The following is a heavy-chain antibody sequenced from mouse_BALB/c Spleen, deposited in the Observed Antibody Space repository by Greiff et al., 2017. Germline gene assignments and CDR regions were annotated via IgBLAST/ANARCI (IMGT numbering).Heavy chain of an antibody. Sequence: EVKLVESGGGLVKPGGSLKLSCAASGFTFSSYTMSWVRQTPEKRLEWVATISSGGSYTYYPDSVKGRFTISRDNAKNTLYLQMSSLKSEDTAMYYCTREGLGASSYFDYWGQGTTLTVSS. CDR1: GFTFSSYT. CDR3: TREGLGASSYFDY. CDR2: ISSGGSYT. J-gene: IGHJ2*01. V-gene: IGHV5-6-4*01. D-gene: IGHD2-2*01.